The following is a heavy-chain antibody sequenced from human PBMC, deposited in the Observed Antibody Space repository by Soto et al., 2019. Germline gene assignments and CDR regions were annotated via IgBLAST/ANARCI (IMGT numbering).Heavy chain of an antibody. J-gene: IGHJ5*02. V-gene: IGHV3-53*01. CDR2: IYSGGST. D-gene: IGHD3-22*01. CDR1: GFTFSSYA. Sequence: LRLSCAASGFTFSSYAMSWVRQAPGKGLEWVSVIYSGGSTYYADSVKGRFTISRDNSKNTLYLQMNSLRAEDTAVYYCARGFLKYYYDSSGYYWFDPWGQGTLVTVSS. CDR3: ARGFLKYYYDSSGYYWFDP.